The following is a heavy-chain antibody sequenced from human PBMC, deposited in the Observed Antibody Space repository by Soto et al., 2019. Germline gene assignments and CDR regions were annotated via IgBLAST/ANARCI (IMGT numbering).Heavy chain of an antibody. Sequence: ASVKVSCKASGYTFTSYGISWVRQAPGQGLEWMGWISAYNGNTNYAQKLQGRVTMTTDTSTSTAYMELRSLRSDDTAVYYCARNTIFGVVPYYMDVWGKGTTVTISS. CDR1: GYTFTSYG. CDR2: ISAYNGNT. CDR3: ARNTIFGVVPYYMDV. D-gene: IGHD3-3*01. J-gene: IGHJ6*03. V-gene: IGHV1-18*01.